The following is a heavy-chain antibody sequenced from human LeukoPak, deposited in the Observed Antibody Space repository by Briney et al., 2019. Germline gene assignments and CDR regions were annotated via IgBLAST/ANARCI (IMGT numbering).Heavy chain of an antibody. CDR1: GFTFSSYW. CDR2: IKQDGSEK. CDR3: ARMDYDFWSGYYIDAY. V-gene: IGHV3-7*01. Sequence: GGSLRLSCAASGFTFSSYWMSWVRQAPGKGLEWVANIKQDGSEKYYVDSVKGGFTISRDNAKNSLYLQMNSLRAEDTAVYYCARMDYDFWSGYYIDAYWGQGTLSPSPQ. J-gene: IGHJ4*02. D-gene: IGHD3-3*01.